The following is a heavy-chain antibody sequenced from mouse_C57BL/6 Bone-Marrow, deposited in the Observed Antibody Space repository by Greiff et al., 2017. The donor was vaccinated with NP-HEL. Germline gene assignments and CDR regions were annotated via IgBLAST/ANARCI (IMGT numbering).Heavy chain of an antibody. Sequence: QVQLQQSGPELVKPGASVKLSCKASGYAFSSSWMNWVKQRPGKGLEWIGRIYPGDGDTNYNGKFKGKATLTADKASSTAYMQLSSLTSEDSAVYFCARSGGYHPLAYWGRGTLVTVSA. CDR1: GYAFSSSW. V-gene: IGHV1-82*01. D-gene: IGHD2-2*01. CDR2: IYPGDGDT. J-gene: IGHJ3*01. CDR3: ARSGGYHPLAY.